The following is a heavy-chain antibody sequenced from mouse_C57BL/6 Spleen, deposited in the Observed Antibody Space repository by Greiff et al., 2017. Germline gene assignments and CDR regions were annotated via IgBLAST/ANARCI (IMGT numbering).Heavy chain of an antibody. J-gene: IGHJ2*01. V-gene: IGHV1-15*01. CDR3: TILYGNYVGYFDY. Sequence: VQLQQSGAELVRPGASVTLSCKASGYTFTDYEMHWVKQTPVHGLEWIGAIDPDTGGTAYNQKFKGKDILTADKSSSTAYMELRSLTSEDSAVYYCTILYGNYVGYFDYWGQGTTLTVSS. CDR2: IDPDTGGT. D-gene: IGHD2-1*01. CDR1: GYTFTDYE.